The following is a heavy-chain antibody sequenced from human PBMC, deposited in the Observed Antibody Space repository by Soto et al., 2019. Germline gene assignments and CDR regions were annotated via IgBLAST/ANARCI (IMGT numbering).Heavy chain of an antibody. D-gene: IGHD3-22*01. J-gene: IGHJ6*02. CDR2: IWYDGSNK. CDR1: GFTFSSYG. Sequence: GGSLRLSCAASGFTFSSYGMHWVRQAPGKGLEWVAVIWYDGSNKYYVDSVKGRFTISRDNSKNTLYLQMNSLRAEDTAVYYCARVEWDYYDSSGYYRPQIYGMDVWGQGTTVTVSS. V-gene: IGHV3-33*01. CDR3: ARVEWDYYDSSGYYRPQIYGMDV.